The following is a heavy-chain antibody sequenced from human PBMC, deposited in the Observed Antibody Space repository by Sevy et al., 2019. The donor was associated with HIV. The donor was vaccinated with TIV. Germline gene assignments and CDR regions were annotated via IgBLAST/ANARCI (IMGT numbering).Heavy chain of an antibody. Sequence: GGSLRLSCAASGFTFSSYAMSWVRRAPGKGLEWVSAHSGSGGSTDYADSVKGRFTISRDNSKNTLYLQMNSLRAEDTAVYYCAKDSHGSGKLSAFDIWGQGTMVTVSS. CDR1: GFTFSSYA. D-gene: IGHD3-10*01. J-gene: IGHJ3*02. CDR2: HSGSGGST. V-gene: IGHV3-23*01. CDR3: AKDSHGSGKLSAFDI.